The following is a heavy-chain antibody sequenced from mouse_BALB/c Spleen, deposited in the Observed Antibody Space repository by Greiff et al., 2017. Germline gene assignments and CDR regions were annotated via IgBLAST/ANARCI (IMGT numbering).Heavy chain of an antibody. CDR1: GYTFTSYV. J-gene: IGHJ2*01. Sequence: VHVKQSGPELVKPGASVKMSCKASGYTFTSYVMHWVKQKPGQGLEWIGYINPYNDGTKYNEKFKGKATLTSDKSSSTAYMELSSLTSEDSAVYYCAKGGVDYWGQGTTLTVSS. V-gene: IGHV1-14*01. CDR2: INPYNDGT. CDR3: AKGGVDY.